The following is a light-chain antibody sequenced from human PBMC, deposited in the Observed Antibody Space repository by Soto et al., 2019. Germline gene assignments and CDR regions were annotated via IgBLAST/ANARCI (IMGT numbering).Light chain of an antibody. V-gene: IGKV3-15*01. Sequence: EIVMTQSPATLSVSPGERATLSCRASQSVSSNLAWYQQKPGQAPRPLIYGASTRATGIPARFSGSGSGTEFTLTVSSLQSEDFAVYYCQQYNNWPLWTFSQGTKVEIK. CDR3: QQYNNWPLWT. CDR1: QSVSSN. CDR2: GAS. J-gene: IGKJ1*01.